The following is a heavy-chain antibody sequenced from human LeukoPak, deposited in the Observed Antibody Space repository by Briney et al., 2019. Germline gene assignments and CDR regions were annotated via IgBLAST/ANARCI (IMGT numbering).Heavy chain of an antibody. V-gene: IGHV3-74*01. CDR1: GFAFSSYW. J-gene: IGHJ4*02. Sequence: GGSLRLSCAASGFAFSSYWMHWVRQAPGKGLVWVSRIKSDGSSTDYADSVKGRFTISRDNAKNSLYLQMNSLRVEDTAVYYCARGRIEGFYWGQGILVTVSS. CDR2: IKSDGSST. CDR3: ARGRIEGFY. D-gene: IGHD2-15*01.